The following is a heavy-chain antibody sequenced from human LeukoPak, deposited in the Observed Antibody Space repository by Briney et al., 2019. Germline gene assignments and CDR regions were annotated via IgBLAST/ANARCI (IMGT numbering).Heavy chain of an antibody. D-gene: IGHD3-3*01. V-gene: IGHV1-69*13. CDR1: GGTFSSYA. CDR2: IIPIFGTA. Sequence: SVKVSCKASGGTFSSYAISWVRQAPGQGLEWMGGIIPIFGTANYAQKFQGRVTITADESTSTAYMELSSLRSEDTAVYYCARVGSPGSKLRFPELNGAFDIWGQGTMVTVSS. J-gene: IGHJ3*02. CDR3: ARVGSPGSKLRFPELNGAFDI.